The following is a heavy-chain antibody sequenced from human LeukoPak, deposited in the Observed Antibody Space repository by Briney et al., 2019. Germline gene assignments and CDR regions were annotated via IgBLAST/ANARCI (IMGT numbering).Heavy chain of an antibody. V-gene: IGHV4-61*05. CDR2: VYYSGST. CDR1: GGSISSSSYY. D-gene: IGHD4-23*01. Sequence: SETLSLTCTVSGGSISSSSYYWGWIRQPPGKGLEWIGYVYYSGSTNYNPSLKSRVTISVDTSKNQFSLKLSSVTAADTAVYYCARWGNGWDYWGQGTLVTVSS. J-gene: IGHJ4*02. CDR3: ARWGNGWDY.